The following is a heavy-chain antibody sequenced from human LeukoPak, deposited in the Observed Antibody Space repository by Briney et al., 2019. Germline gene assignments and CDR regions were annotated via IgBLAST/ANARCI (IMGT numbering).Heavy chain of an antibody. CDR1: GGSFSGYY. CDR3: ARLTYYDSRDAFDI. J-gene: IGHJ3*02. CDR2: INHSGST. Sequence: SETLSLTCAVYGGSFSGYYWSWIRQPPGKGLEWIGEINHSGSTNYNPSLKSRVTISVDTSKNQFSLKLSSVTAADTAVYYCARLTYYDSRDAFDIWGQGTMVTVSS. D-gene: IGHD3-22*01. V-gene: IGHV4-34*01.